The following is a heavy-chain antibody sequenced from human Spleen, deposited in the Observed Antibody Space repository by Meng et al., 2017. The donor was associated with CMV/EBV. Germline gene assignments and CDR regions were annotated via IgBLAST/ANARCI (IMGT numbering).Heavy chain of an antibody. D-gene: IGHD1-14*01. CDR3: ARGRTDFDS. Sequence: LSLTCADYGESLTDYFWRWIRQSPGKGLECIGDISHSKRTNYNPSLKSRVTISVDTSNNQFFLKVTSVTAADTAVYYCARGRTDFDSWGQGTLVTVSS. CDR1: GESLTDYF. CDR2: ISHSKRT. V-gene: IGHV4-34*01. J-gene: IGHJ4*02.